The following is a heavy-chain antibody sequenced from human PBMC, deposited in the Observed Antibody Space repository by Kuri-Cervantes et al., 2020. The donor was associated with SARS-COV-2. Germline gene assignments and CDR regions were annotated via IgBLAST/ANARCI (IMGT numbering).Heavy chain of an antibody. CDR3: ARGSVVVVPATCYFDY. D-gene: IGHD2-2*01. V-gene: IGHV4-39*01. CDR2: IYYSGST. CDR1: GGSISSSNYY. Sequence: GSLRLSCTVSGGSISSSNYYWGWIRQPPGKGLEWIGSIYYSGSTYYNPSLKSRVTISVDTSKNQFSLKLSSVTAADTAVYYCARGSVVVVPATCYFDYWGQGTLVTVSS. J-gene: IGHJ4*02.